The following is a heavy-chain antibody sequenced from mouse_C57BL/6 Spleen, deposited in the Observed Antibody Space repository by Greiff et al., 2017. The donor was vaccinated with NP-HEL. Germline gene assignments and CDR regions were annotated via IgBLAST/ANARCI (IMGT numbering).Heavy chain of an antibody. J-gene: IGHJ4*01. Sequence: VQLQQSGAELVRPGSSVKMSCKTSGYTFTSYGINWVKQRPGQGLEWIGYIYIGNGYNEYNEKFKGKATLTSDTSSSPAYMQLSSLTSEDSAIYICVRQKNYGNYAMWYWGQGTSVTASS. CDR3: VRQKNYGNYAMWY. D-gene: IGHD2-1*01. CDR1: GYTFTSYG. CDR2: IYIGNGYN. V-gene: IGHV1-58*01.